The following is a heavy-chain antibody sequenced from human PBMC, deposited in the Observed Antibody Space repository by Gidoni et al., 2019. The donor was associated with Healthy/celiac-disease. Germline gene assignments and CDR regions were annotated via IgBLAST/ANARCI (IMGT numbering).Heavy chain of an antibody. CDR1: GGSFSGYY. Sequence: QVQLHQWGAGLLKPSATLSLTCAVSGGSFSGYYWSWIRQPPGKGLEWIGEINHSGSTNYNPSLKSRVTISVDTSKNQFSLKLSSVTAADTAVYYCARGIRGGIDYWGQGTLVTVSS. CDR2: INHSGST. J-gene: IGHJ4*02. V-gene: IGHV4-34*01. CDR3: ARGIRGGIDY. D-gene: IGHD3-10*01.